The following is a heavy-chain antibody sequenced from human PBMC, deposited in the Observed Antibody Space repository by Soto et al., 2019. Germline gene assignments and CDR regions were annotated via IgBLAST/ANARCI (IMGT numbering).Heavy chain of an antibody. CDR3: ARVRQLKVYGSGSEWFDP. CDR2: IYHSGST. J-gene: IGHJ5*02. CDR1: GGSISSGGYS. Sequence: SETLSLTCAVSGGSISSGGYSWSWIRQPPGKGLEWIGYIYHSGSTYYNPSLKSRVTISVDRSKNQFSLKLSSVTAADTAVYYCARVRQLKVYGSGSEWFDPWGQGTLVTVSS. D-gene: IGHD3-10*01. V-gene: IGHV4-30-2*01.